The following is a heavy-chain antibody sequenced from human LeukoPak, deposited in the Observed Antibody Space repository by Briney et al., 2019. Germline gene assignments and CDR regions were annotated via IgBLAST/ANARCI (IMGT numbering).Heavy chain of an antibody. D-gene: IGHD6-19*01. V-gene: IGHV5-51*01. Sequence: GESLKISCKGSGYSFTSYWIGWVRQMPGKGLEWMGIIYPDDSDTRYSPSFQGQVTISADKSISTAYLQWSSLKASDTAMYYCARVMGSGWTLYYFDYWGQGTLVTVSS. J-gene: IGHJ4*02. CDR3: ARVMGSGWTLYYFDY. CDR2: IYPDDSDT. CDR1: GYSFTSYW.